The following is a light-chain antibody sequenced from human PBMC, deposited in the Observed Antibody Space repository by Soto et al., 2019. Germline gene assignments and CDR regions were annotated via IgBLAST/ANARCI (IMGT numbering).Light chain of an antibody. V-gene: IGKV3-11*01. CDR3: QQYSSSSAT. J-gene: IGKJ1*01. CDR2: DAS. CDR1: QSFSSY. Sequence: EIVLTQSPATLSLSPGERATLSCRASQSFSSYLAWYQQKPGQAPRLLIYDASNRATGIPARFSGSGSGTDFTLTISSLEPEDFAVCSCQQYSSSSATFGQGTKVDIK.